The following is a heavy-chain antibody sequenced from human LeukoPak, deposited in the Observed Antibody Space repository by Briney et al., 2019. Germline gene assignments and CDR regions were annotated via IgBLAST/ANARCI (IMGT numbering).Heavy chain of an antibody. CDR3: ATEELGRGNGVDY. CDR2: FDSEDGET. V-gene: IGHV1-24*01. CDR1: VYTLTELS. Sequence: ASVKVSCKVSVYTLTELSMHWVRQARGKGLEGRGGFDSEDGETIYAQKFQGRVTMTEDTSTDTAYMEPSSLRSEDTAVYYCATEELGRGNGVDYWGQGTLLTVSS. D-gene: IGHD2-8*01. J-gene: IGHJ4*02.